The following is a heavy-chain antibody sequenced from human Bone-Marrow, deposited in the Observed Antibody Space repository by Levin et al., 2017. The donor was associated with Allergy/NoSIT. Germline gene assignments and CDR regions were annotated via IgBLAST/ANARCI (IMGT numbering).Heavy chain of an antibody. Sequence: PGGSLRLSCAASGFSFSNDAMTWVRQTPGKGLQWVAAISGDSVWTYHADSVQGRFTISRDNSRKTLYLQMDNVRAEDTAIYYCAKNFLRGQACYDYWGQGTLVTVSS. CDR2: ISGDSVWT. V-gene: IGHV3-23*01. CDR3: AKNFLRGQACYDY. J-gene: IGHJ4*02. D-gene: IGHD2-15*01. CDR1: GFSFSNDA.